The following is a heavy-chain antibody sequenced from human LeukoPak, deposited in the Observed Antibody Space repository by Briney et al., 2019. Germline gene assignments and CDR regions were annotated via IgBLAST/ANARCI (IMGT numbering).Heavy chain of an antibody. CDR1: GITLSNYG. J-gene: IGHJ4*02. V-gene: IGHV3-23*01. D-gene: IGHD3-22*01. CDR3: AKRGVVIRVILVGFHKEAYYFDS. CDR2: ISGSGGGT. Sequence: PGGSLRLSCAASGITLSNYGMSWVRQAPGKGLEWVAGISGSGGGTYYADSVKGRFTISRDNPKNTLYLQMNSLRAEDTAVYFCAKRGVVIRVILVGFHKEAYYFDSWGQGALVTVSS.